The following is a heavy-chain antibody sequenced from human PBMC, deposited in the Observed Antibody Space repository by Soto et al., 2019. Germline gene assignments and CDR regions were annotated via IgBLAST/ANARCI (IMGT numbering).Heavy chain of an antibody. Sequence: SETLSLTCTVSGGSISSYYWSWIRQPPGKGLEWIGYIYYSGSTNYNPSLKSRVTISVDTSKNQFSLKLSSVTAADTAVYYCARGSGYSSSWSCFDYWGQETLVTVSS. V-gene: IGHV4-59*01. CDR1: GGSISSYY. J-gene: IGHJ4*02. CDR2: IYYSGST. CDR3: ARGSGYSSSWSCFDY. D-gene: IGHD6-13*01.